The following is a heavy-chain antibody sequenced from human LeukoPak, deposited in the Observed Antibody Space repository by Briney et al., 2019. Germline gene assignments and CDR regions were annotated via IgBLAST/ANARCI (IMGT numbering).Heavy chain of an antibody. V-gene: IGHV4-59*01. CDR3: AREGTAGTNLNWFDP. D-gene: IGHD1-1*01. Sequence: SETLSLTCTVSGVSISSYYWSWNRQPPGKGLEWIGYISYSGSTNFNPSLMSRVTISVDTSKNQFSLKLSSVTAADTAVYYCAREGTAGTNLNWFDPWGQGTLVTVSS. J-gene: IGHJ5*02. CDR2: ISYSGST. CDR1: GVSISSYY.